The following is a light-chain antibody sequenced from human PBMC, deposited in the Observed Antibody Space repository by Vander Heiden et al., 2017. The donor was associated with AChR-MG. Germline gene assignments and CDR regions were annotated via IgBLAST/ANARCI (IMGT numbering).Light chain of an antibody. J-gene: IGLJ3*02. Sequence: QSALTPPASVSGSPGQSITISCTGTSSDVGGYNYVPWYQQHPGKAPKLMIYDVSKRPSGVSNRFSGSKSGNTASLTISGLQAEDEADYYCSSYTSSSTLGVFGGGTKLTVI. CDR3: SSYTSSSTLGV. V-gene: IGLV2-14*01. CDR1: SSDVGGYNY. CDR2: DVS.